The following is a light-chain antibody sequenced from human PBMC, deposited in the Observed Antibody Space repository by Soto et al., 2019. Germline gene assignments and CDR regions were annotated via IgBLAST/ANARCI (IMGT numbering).Light chain of an antibody. CDR2: GDN. V-gene: IGLV1-40*01. CDR3: QSYDNSLSHVV. Sequence: QSVLTQPPSVSGATGQRVTIPCTGSSSNIGSFYDVHWYQQLPGTVPKLLIYGDNNRPSGVPDRFSGSKSDTSASLAITGLQPEDEADYYCQSYDNSLSHVVFGGGTKVTVL. J-gene: IGLJ2*01. CDR1: SSNIGSFYD.